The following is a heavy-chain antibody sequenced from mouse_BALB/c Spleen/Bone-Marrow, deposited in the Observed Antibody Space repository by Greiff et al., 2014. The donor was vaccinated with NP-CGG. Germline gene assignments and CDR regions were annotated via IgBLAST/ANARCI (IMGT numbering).Heavy chain of an antibody. Sequence: LVESGGSLKLSCAASGFDFSRYWMSWVRQAPGKGLEWIGEINPDSNTINYTPSLKDKFIISRDNAKNTLYLQMSKVRSEDTALYYCARLSYYGLTDYWGQGTNLTVSS. V-gene: IGHV4-1*02. CDR1: GFDFSRYW. CDR2: INPDSNTI. D-gene: IGHD1-2*01. J-gene: IGHJ2*01. CDR3: ARLSYYGLTDY.